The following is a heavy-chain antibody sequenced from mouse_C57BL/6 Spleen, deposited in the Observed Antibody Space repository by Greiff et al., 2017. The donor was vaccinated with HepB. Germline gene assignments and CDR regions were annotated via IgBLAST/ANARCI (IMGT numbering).Heavy chain of an antibody. V-gene: IGHV6-3*01. Sequence: EVQLQESGGGLVQPGGSMKLSCVASGFTFSNYWMNWVRQSPEKGLEWVAQIRLKSDNYATHYAESVKGRFTISRDDSKSSVYLQMNNLRAEDTGIYYCTALPYDYAFDYWGQGTTLTVSS. CDR1: GFTFSNYW. D-gene: IGHD2-4*01. J-gene: IGHJ2*01. CDR2: IRLKSDNYAT. CDR3: TALPYDYAFDY.